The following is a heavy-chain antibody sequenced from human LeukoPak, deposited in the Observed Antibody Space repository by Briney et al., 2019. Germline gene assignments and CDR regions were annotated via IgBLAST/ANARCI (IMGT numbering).Heavy chain of an antibody. Sequence: ASVKVSYKASGYTFTSYYMHWVRQAPGQGLEWMGWINPNSGGTNYAQKFQGRVTMTRDTSISTAYMELSRLRSDDTAVYYCARVGGSGSYGPKTFDPWGQGTLVTVSS. CDR1: GYTFTSYY. V-gene: IGHV1-2*02. D-gene: IGHD3-10*01. J-gene: IGHJ5*02. CDR2: INPNSGGT. CDR3: ARVGGSGSYGPKTFDP.